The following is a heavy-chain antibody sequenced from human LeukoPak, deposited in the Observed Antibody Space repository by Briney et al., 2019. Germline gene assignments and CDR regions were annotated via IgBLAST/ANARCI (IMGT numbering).Heavy chain of an antibody. CDR1: GYNFTKYW. CDR3: AIGGHSSGWRQIDY. CDR2: IYPGDSDT. Sequence: GESLKISCKGSGYNFTKYWIGWVRQMPGKGLEWMGIIYPGDSDTRYSPSFQGQVTISADKSTYTAYLQWSGLKASDTAMYYCAIGGHSSGWRQIDYWGQGTLVTVSS. D-gene: IGHD6-19*01. V-gene: IGHV5-51*01. J-gene: IGHJ4*02.